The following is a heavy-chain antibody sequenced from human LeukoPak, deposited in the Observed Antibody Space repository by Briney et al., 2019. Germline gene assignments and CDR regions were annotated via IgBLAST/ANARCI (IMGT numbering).Heavy chain of an antibody. CDR1: GYTFTSYY. J-gene: IGHJ4*02. CDR2: INPSGGST. CDR3: ATGSFYDSSGYYSSHDY. Sequence: ASVKVSCKASGYTFTSYYMHWVRQAPGQGLEWMGIINPSGGSTSYAQKFQGRVTMTRDMSTSTVYMELSSLRSEDTAVYYCATGSFYDSSGYYSSHDYWGQGTLVTVSS. D-gene: IGHD3-22*01. V-gene: IGHV1-46*01.